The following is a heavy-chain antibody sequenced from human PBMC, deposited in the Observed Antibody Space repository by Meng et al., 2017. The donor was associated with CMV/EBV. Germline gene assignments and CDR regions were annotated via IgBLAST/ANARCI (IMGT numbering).Heavy chain of an antibody. CDR2: IYSGGST. CDR1: GFTVSSNY. Sequence: GESLKISCAASGFTVSSNYMSWVRQAPGKGLEWVSVIYSGGSTYYADSVKGRFTISRDNSKNTLYLQMNSLRAEDTAVYYCAGDLSIAARPLWGQGTLVTVSS. V-gene: IGHV3-66*02. D-gene: IGHD6-6*01. J-gene: IGHJ4*02. CDR3: AGDLSIAARPL.